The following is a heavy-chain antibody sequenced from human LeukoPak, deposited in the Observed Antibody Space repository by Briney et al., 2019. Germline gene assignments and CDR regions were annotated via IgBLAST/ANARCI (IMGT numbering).Heavy chain of an antibody. V-gene: IGHV3-23*01. CDR1: GFPFNSYA. CDR3: AKGKGYSGYETIDY. J-gene: IGHJ4*02. Sequence: GGSLRLSCAASGFPFNSYAMNWVRQAPGKGLEWVSGISGSGGSTYYADSVKGRFTISRDNSKNTLYLQMNSLRAEDTAVYYCAKGKGYSGYETIDYWGQGTLVTVSS. CDR2: ISGSGGST. D-gene: IGHD5-12*01.